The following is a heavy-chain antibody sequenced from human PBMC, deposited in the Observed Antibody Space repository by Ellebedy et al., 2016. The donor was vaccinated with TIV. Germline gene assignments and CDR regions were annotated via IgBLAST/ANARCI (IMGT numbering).Heavy chain of an antibody. CDR1: GFTFSSHW. D-gene: IGHD3-10*01. V-gene: IGHV3-74*01. Sequence: PGGSLRLSCAVSGFTFSSHWMHWVRQAPGKGLVWVSHINSDGSTTRYADSVKGRFTISRDNAKNTLYLQMNSLSAEDTAVYYCARGQGEDVVRGVSIDYWGQGTLVTVSS. CDR3: ARGQGEDVVRGVSIDY. J-gene: IGHJ4*02. CDR2: INSDGSTT.